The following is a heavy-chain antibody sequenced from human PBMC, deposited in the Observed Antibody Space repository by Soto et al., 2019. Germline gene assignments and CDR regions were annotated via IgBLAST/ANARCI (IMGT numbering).Heavy chain of an antibody. V-gene: IGHV1-18*01. CDR3: ARIVVVPAAEFLDKGNYFDY. Sequence: QVQLVQSGAEVKKPGASVKVSCKASGYTFTSYGISWVRQAPGQGLEWMGWISAYNGNTNYAQKLQGRVTMTTDTATSTAYMELRSLRSDDTAVYYCARIVVVPAAEFLDKGNYFDYWGQGTLVTVSS. J-gene: IGHJ4*02. D-gene: IGHD2-2*01. CDR1: GYTFTSYG. CDR2: ISAYNGNT.